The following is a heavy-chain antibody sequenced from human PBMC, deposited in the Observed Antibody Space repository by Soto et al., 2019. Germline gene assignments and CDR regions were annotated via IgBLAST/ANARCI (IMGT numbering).Heavy chain of an antibody. CDR2: INYSGNT. CDR3: ARPKYYYDSTAYPFDF. V-gene: IGHV4-39*01. D-gene: IGHD3-22*01. CDR1: GGSITRSRCY. Sequence: LQLQESGPGLVKPSETLSLTCIVSGGSITRSRCYWGWIRQPPGKGLEWIGSINYSGNTDYNPSLKSRVSISADTSKNQYSLKLSSVTAADTAVYYCARPKYYYDSTAYPFDFWGQGTLVTVSS. J-gene: IGHJ4*02.